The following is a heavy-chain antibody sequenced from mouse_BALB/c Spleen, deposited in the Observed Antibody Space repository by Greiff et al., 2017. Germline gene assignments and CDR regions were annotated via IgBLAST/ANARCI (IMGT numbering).Heavy chain of an antibody. J-gene: IGHJ2*01. V-gene: IGHV14-3*02. CDR1: GFNIKDTY. CDR3: ASGGYGGVDY. CDR2: IDPANGNT. D-gene: IGHD2-14*01. Sequence: EVQLQQSGAELVKPGASVKLSCTASGFNIKDTYMHWVKQRPEQGLEWIGRIDPANGNTKYDPKFQGKATITADTSSNTAYLRLSSLTSEDTAVYYCASGGYGGVDYWGQGTTLTVSS.